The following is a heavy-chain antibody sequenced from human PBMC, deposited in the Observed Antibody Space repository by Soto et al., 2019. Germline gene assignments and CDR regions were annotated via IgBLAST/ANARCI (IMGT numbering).Heavy chain of an antibody. J-gene: IGHJ6*02. D-gene: IGHD3-3*01. CDR3: ARDLGRYYDFWSGYYSGDYYYYGMDV. Sequence: GGSLRLSCAASGFTFSSYWMSWVRQAPGKGLEWVANIKQDGSEKYYVDSVKGRFTISRDNAKNSLYLQMNSLRAEDTAVYYCARDLGRYYDFWSGYYSGDYYYYGMDVWGQGTTVTVSS. CDR2: IKQDGSEK. V-gene: IGHV3-7*01. CDR1: GFTFSSYW.